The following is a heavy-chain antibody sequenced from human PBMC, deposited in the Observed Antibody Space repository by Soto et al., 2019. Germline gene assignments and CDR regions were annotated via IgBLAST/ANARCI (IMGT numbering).Heavy chain of an antibody. V-gene: IGHV6-1*01. CDR2: TYYRSKWYN. CDR1: GDSVSSNSAA. J-gene: IGHJ3*02. Sequence: SQTLSLTFAISGDSVSSNSAAWNWIRQSPSRGLEWLGRTYYRSKWYNDYAVSVKSRITINPDTSKNQFSLQLNSVTPEDTAVYYCARESSSSWYVQGDAFDIWGQGTMVTVSS. CDR3: ARESSSSWYVQGDAFDI. D-gene: IGHD6-13*01.